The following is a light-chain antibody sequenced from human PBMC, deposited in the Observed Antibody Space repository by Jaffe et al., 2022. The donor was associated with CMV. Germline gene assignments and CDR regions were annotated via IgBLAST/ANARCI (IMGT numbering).Light chain of an antibody. Sequence: DIQMTQSPSSVSASVGDRVTLTCRASQGVSGWLAWYQQKPGKAPILLISGASSLQSGVPPRFSGSGSGTDYTLTISSLQSDDFGTYYCQQAKNFPWTFGQGTKVEIK. J-gene: IGKJ1*01. CDR2: GAS. CDR3: QQAKNFPWT. V-gene: IGKV1-12*01. CDR1: QGVSGW.